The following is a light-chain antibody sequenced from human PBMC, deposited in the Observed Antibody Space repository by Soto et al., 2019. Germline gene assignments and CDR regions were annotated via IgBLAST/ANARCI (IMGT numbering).Light chain of an antibody. CDR2: GAS. V-gene: IGKV3-15*01. Sequence: EIVMTQSPATLSVSPGERATLSSRASQRVGSNLAWYQQKPGQAPRLLVYGASTRATGIPVRYSGSGSGTEFTLTINSLQSEDVAVYYCQQYNNWPWTFAQGTKVEIK. J-gene: IGKJ1*01. CDR3: QQYNNWPWT. CDR1: QRVGSN.